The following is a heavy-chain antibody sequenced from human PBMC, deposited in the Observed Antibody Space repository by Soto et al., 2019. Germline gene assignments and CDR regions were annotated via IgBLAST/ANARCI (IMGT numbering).Heavy chain of an antibody. Sequence: TLSLTCAVSGGSISSGGYSWSWIRQPPGKGLEWIGYIYHSGSTYYNPSLKSRVTISVDRSKNQFSLKLSSVTAADTAVYYCARVVPIVVVPVATGCFDPWGQGTLVTVSS. CDR3: ARVVPIVVVPVATGCFDP. CDR2: IYHSGST. CDR1: GGSISSGGYS. J-gene: IGHJ5*02. V-gene: IGHV4-30-2*01. D-gene: IGHD2-2*01.